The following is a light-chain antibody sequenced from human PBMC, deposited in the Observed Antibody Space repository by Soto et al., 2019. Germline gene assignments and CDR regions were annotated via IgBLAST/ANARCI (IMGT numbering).Light chain of an antibody. CDR3: QTWGTGIRV. J-gene: IGLJ3*02. CDR2: LNSDGSH. CDR1: SGHSSYA. V-gene: IGLV4-69*01. Sequence: QSVLTQSPSASASLGASVKLTCTLSSGHSSYAIAWHQQQPEKGPRYLMKLNSDGSHTNGAGIPDRFSGSSSGAERYLIISSLRSEDEADYYCQTWGTGIRVFGGGTKVTVL.